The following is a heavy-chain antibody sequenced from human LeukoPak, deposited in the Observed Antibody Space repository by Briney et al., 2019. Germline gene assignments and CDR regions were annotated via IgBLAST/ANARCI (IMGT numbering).Heavy chain of an antibody. CDR2: IVGGSGNT. V-gene: IGHV1-58*01. D-gene: IGHD2-15*01. CDR1: GFTFTSSA. Sequence: GASVKVSCKASGFTFTSSAVQWVRQARGQRLEWIGWIVGGSGNTNYAQKFQERVTITRDMSTSTAYMELSSLRSEDTAVYYCAASLVVKYAFDIWGQGTMVTVSS. J-gene: IGHJ3*02. CDR3: AASLVVKYAFDI.